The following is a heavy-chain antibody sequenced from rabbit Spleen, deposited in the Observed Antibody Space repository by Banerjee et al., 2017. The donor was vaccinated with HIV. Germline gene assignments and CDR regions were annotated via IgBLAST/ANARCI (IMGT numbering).Heavy chain of an antibody. J-gene: IGHJ6*01. D-gene: IGHD8-1*01. V-gene: IGHV1S40*01. CDR2: IGASITYTT. CDR3: ARDSGTSFSSYGMDL. Sequence: QSLEESGGDLVKPGAALTLTCTASGFSFSYNDYMCWVRQPPGKGPEWIACIGASITYTTYYATWAKGRFTISKTSSTTVTLQMTSPTAADTATYFCARDSGTSFSSYGMDLWGPGTLVTVS. CDR1: GFSFSYNDY.